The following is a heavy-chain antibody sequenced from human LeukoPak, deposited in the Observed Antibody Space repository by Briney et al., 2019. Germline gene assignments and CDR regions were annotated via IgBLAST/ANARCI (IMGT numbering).Heavy chain of an antibody. V-gene: IGHV4-59*08. CDR3: ARHPITPYYSVY. CDR1: GGSISSYY. J-gene: IGHJ4*02. CDR2: IYYSGST. D-gene: IGHD3-10*01. Sequence: SETLSLTCTVSGGSISSYYWSWIRQPPGKGLEWIGYIYYSGSTNYNPSLKSRVTISVDTSKNQFSLKLSSVTAADTAVYYCARHPITPYYSVYWGQGTLVTVSS.